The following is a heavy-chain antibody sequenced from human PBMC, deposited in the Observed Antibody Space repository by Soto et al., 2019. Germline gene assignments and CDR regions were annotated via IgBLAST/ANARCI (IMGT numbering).Heavy chain of an antibody. D-gene: IGHD3-16*01. CDR3: ANWGKSGSDF. V-gene: IGHV1-58*01. Sequence: SVKVSCKASGFTFTSSAVQWVRQARGQRLEWIGWIVVGSGTIYYADPVKGRFTISRDNSRNTLYLQMDSLRAEDTAVYYCANWGKSGSDFWGQGTLVTVSS. CDR1: GFTFTSSA. J-gene: IGHJ4*02. CDR2: IVVGSGTI.